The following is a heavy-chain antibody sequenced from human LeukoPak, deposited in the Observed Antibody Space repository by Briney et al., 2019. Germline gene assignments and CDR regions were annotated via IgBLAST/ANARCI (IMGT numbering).Heavy chain of an antibody. CDR1: GGSISSSSYY. D-gene: IGHD6-19*01. V-gene: IGHV4-61*02. CDR2: IYTSGST. CDR3: ARDLGYSSGPNY. J-gene: IGHJ4*02. Sequence: SETLSLTCTVSGGSISSSSYYWGWIRQPAGKGLEWIGRIYTSGSTNYNPSLKSRVTMSVDTSKNQFSLKLNSVTAADTAVYYCARDLGYSSGPNYWGQGTRVTVSS.